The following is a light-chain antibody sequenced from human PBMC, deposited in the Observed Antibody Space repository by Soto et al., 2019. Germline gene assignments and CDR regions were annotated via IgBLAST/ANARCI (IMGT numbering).Light chain of an antibody. CDR2: DAS. CDR1: QSVSSY. CDR3: QQRGNWPVT. J-gene: IGKJ1*01. Sequence: EIVLTQSPATLSLPPGERATLSCRASQSVSSYFAWYQQKPGQAPRLLIYDASNRATDIPARFSGSGSGTDFTLTISSLEPDDFAVYYCQQRGNWPVTFGQGTRVDIK. V-gene: IGKV3-11*01.